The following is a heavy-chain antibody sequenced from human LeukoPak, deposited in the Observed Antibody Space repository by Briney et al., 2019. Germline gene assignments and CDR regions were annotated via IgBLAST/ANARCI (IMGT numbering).Heavy chain of an antibody. CDR1: GYTFTSYG. CDR3: ARDDESYYGMDV. V-gene: IGHV1-18*01. J-gene: IGHJ6*02. CDR2: ISAYNGNT. Sequence: ASVKVSCKASGYTFTSYGISWVRQAPGQGLEWLGWISAYNGNTNYAQKLQGRVTMTTDTSTSTAYMELRSLRSEDTAVYYCARDDESYYGMDVWGQGTTVTVSS.